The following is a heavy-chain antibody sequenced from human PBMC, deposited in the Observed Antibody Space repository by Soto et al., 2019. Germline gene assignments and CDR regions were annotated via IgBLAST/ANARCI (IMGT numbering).Heavy chain of an antibody. CDR1: GGSISSGGYY. J-gene: IGHJ4*02. Sequence: PSDTLSLTCTVSGGSISSGGYYWSWIRHHPGKGLEWIGYIYYSGSTYYNPSLKSRVTISVDTSKNQFSLKLSSVTAADTAVYYCARAHVDTAFVTIFMFDCWGQGTLVTVSS. CDR2: IYYSGST. V-gene: IGHV4-31*03. CDR3: ARAHVDTAFVTIFMFDC. D-gene: IGHD5-18*01.